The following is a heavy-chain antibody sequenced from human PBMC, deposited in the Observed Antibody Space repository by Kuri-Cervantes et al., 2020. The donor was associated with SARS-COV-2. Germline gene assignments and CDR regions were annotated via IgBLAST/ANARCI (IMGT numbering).Heavy chain of an antibody. CDR3: ARDPPYDSSGYEDY. D-gene: IGHD3-22*01. CDR2: INPDGSYT. V-gene: IGHV3-74*01. CDR1: GFTFSGHW. Sequence: GGSLRLFCAASGFTFSGHWIHWVRQAPGKGLVWVSRINPDGSYTNNADSVKGRFTLSRDNAKNMLFLQMNSLRAEDTAVYYCARDPPYDSSGYEDYWGQGTLVTVSS. J-gene: IGHJ4*02.